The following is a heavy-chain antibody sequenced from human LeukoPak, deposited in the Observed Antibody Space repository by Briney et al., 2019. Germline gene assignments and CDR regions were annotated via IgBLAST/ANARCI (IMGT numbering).Heavy chain of an antibody. D-gene: IGHD6-19*01. CDR2: IYSGGST. Sequence: GGSLRLSCAASGFTVSNNYMSWVRQAPGKGLEWVSVIYSGGSTYYADSVKGRFTIYRDNSKNTLYLQMNSLRPEDTSVYYCARGARGSGWKVFDIWGQGTLVTVSS. V-gene: IGHV3-66*01. CDR3: ARGARGSGWKVFDI. J-gene: IGHJ4*02. CDR1: GFTVSNNY.